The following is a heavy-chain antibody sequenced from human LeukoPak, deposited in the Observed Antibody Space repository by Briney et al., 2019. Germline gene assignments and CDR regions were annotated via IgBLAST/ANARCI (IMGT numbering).Heavy chain of an antibody. CDR1: GFTFDDYG. J-gene: IGHJ6*03. V-gene: IGHV3-20*04. CDR2: INWNGGST. D-gene: IGHD2-2*01. Sequence: GRSLRLSCAASGFTFDDYGMSWVRQDRGRGREWVSGINWNGGSTGYADSVKGRFTISRDNAKNSLYLQMNSLRAEDTALYYCARTGCSSTSCRYYYYYMDVWGKGTTVTVSS. CDR3: ARTGCSSTSCRYYYYYMDV.